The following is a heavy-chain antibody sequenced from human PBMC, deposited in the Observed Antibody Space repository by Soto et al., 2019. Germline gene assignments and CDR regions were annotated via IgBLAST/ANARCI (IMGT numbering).Heavy chain of an antibody. J-gene: IGHJ4*02. V-gene: IGHV3-9*01. D-gene: IGHD2-15*01. CDR3: AKGYCSGGSCYLGY. CDR1: GFTFDDYA. CDR2: ISWNSGSI. Sequence: EVQLVESGGGLVQPGRSLRLSCAASGFTFDDYAMHWVRQAPGKGLEWVSGISWNSGSIGYADSVKGRFTISRDNAKNCLYLQMNSLRAEDTALYYCAKGYCSGGSCYLGYWGQGTLVTVSS.